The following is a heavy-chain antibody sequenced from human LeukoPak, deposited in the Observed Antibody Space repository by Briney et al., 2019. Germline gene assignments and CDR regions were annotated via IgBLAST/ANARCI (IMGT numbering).Heavy chain of an antibody. V-gene: IGHV1-2*04. J-gene: IGHJ6*02. D-gene: IGHD3-10*01. CDR2: INPNSGGT. CDR1: GYTFTAYN. CDR3: ARTYGSAYMDV. Sequence: ASVKVSCKASGYTFTAYNIHWVRQAPGQGLEWMGWINPNSGGTNYAQKFQGWVTMTRDTSISTAYMELSRLRSDDTAVYYCARTYGSAYMDVWGQGTTVTVSS.